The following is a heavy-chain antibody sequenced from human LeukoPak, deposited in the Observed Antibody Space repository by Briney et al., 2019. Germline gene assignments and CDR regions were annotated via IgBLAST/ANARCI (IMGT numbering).Heavy chain of an antibody. CDR1: GFTFSSYA. J-gene: IGHJ4*02. Sequence: PGGSLRLSCAASGFTFSSYAMSWVRQAPGKGLEWVSAISGSGGSTYYADSVKGRFTISRDNSKNTLYLQMNSLRAEDTAVYYCAKSPYSSSFRPPYFDYRGQGTLVTVSS. D-gene: IGHD6-6*01. V-gene: IGHV3-23*01. CDR2: ISGSGGST. CDR3: AKSPYSSSFRPPYFDY.